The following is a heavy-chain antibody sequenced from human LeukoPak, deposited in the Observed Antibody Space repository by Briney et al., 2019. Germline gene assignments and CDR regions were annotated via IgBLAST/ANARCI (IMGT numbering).Heavy chain of an antibody. CDR1: GFTVSSNY. J-gene: IGHJ6*03. CDR2: IYSGGST. V-gene: IGHV3-53*01. D-gene: IGHD3/OR15-3a*01. Sequence: GGSLRLSCAASGFTVSSNYMSWVRQAPGKGLEWVSVIYSGGSTYYADSVKGRFTISRDNSKNTLYLQMNSLRAEDTAVYYCARDWTRRAPNYELSRGYYYYMDVWGKGTTVTVSS. CDR3: ARDWTRRAPNYELSRGYYYYMDV.